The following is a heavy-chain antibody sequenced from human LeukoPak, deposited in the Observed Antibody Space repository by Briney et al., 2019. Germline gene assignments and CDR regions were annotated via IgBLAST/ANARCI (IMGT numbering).Heavy chain of an antibody. Sequence: WGSLTLSCVASGFTFSSYGMHWVRQAPGKGLDLVAIISSDGSNKYYADSVKGRFTISRDNSKNTLYLQMNSLRTEDTAVYYCAKLGLYCSGGYCYSSSSPPRSPPFLDYWGQGTLLTVPS. CDR2: ISSDGSNK. D-gene: IGHD2-15*01. J-gene: IGHJ4*02. V-gene: IGHV3-30*18. CDR1: GFTFSSYG. CDR3: AKLGLYCSGGYCYSSSSPPRSPPFLDY.